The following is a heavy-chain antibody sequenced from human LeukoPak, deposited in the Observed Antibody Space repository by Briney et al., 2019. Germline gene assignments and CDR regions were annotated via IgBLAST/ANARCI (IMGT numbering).Heavy chain of an antibody. Sequence: SQTLSLTCTVSGGPLSSGDYYWSWIRQPPGKGLEWIGYIYYSGSTYYNPSLKSRVTISVDTSKNQFSLKLSSVTAADTAVYYCARNSLSVREGFDYWGQGTLVTVSS. D-gene: IGHD4-23*01. CDR2: IYYSGST. J-gene: IGHJ4*02. CDR3: ARNSLSVREGFDY. V-gene: IGHV4-30-4*08. CDR1: GGPLSSGDYY.